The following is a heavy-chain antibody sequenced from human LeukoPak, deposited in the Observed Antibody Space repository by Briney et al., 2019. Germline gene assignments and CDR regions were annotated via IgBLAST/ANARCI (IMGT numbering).Heavy chain of an antibody. CDR2: INHSGST. CDR1: GGSFSGYY. V-gene: IGHV4-34*01. D-gene: IGHD3-3*01. J-gene: IGHJ4*02. Sequence: PSETLSLTCAVYGGSFSGYYWSWIRQPLGKGLEWIGEINHSGSTNYNPSLKSRVTISVDTSKNQFSLKLSSVTAADTAVYYCARGGYDFWSGYHPFDYWGQGTLVTVSS. CDR3: ARGGYDFWSGYHPFDY.